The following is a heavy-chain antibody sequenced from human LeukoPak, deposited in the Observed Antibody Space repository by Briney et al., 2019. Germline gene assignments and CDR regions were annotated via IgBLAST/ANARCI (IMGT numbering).Heavy chain of an antibody. J-gene: IGHJ4*02. V-gene: IGHV3-11*04. CDR2: ISSSGSTI. D-gene: IGHD2-15*01. CDR3: ARPRSGGTWFFDY. Sequence: GGSLRLSCAASGFTFSDYYMSWIRQAPGKGLERVSYISSSGSTIYYADSVKGRFTISRDNAKNSLYLQMNSLRAEDTAVYYCARPRSGGTWFFDYWGQGTLVTVSS. CDR1: GFTFSDYY.